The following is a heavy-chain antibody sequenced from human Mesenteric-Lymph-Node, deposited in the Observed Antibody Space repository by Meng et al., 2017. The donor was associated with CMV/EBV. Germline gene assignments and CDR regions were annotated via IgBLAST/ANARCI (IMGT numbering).Heavy chain of an antibody. Sequence: ASVKVSCKASGYTFSNYGFTWVRQAPGQGLEWMGWISAHNGHTNYAQNLQGRVTMTTDTSTTKAYMELRSLRSDDTAVYYCARDYATNYYDSRGPGYWGQGTLVTVSS. CDR1: GYTFSNYG. D-gene: IGHD3-22*01. CDR2: ISAHNGHT. J-gene: IGHJ4*02. V-gene: IGHV1-18*04. CDR3: ARDYATNYYDSRGPGY.